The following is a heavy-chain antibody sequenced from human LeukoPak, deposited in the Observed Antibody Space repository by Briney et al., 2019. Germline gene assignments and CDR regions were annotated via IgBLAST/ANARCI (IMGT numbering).Heavy chain of an antibody. D-gene: IGHD3-22*01. V-gene: IGHV1-2*02. CDR2: INPNSGGT. Sequence: GASVKVSCKASGYTFTGYYMHWVRQAPGQGLEWMGWINPNSGGTNYAQKFQGRVTMTRDTSISTAYMELSRLRSDDTAVYYCAREVEYDSSGFYFDYWGQGTLVTVSS. CDR1: GYTFTGYY. CDR3: AREVEYDSSGFYFDY. J-gene: IGHJ4*02.